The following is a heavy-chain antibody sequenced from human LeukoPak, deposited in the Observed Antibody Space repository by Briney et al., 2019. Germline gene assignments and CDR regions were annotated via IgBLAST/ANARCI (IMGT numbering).Heavy chain of an antibody. Sequence: PSETLSLTXAVYGGSFSGYYWSWIRQPPGKGLEWIGEINHSGSTNYNPSLKSRVTISVDTSKNQSSLKLSSVTAADTAVYYCAAADSSGAHDYWGQGTLVTVSS. CDR1: GGSFSGYY. CDR3: AAADSSGAHDY. V-gene: IGHV4-34*01. CDR2: INHSGST. D-gene: IGHD3-22*01. J-gene: IGHJ4*02.